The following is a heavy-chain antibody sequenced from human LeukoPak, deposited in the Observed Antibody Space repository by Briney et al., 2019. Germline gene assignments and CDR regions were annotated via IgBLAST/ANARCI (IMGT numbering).Heavy chain of an antibody. CDR3: ARRGAGAAAGSDY. CDR1: GGSISSSSYY. Sequence: SETLSLTCIVSGGSISSSSYYWGWIRQPPGKGLEWIGSIYYSGSTYYNPSLKSRVTISVDTSKNQFSLKLSSVTAADTAVYYCARRGAGAAAGSDYWGQGTLVTVSS. J-gene: IGHJ4*02. D-gene: IGHD6-13*01. CDR2: IYYSGST. V-gene: IGHV4-39*01.